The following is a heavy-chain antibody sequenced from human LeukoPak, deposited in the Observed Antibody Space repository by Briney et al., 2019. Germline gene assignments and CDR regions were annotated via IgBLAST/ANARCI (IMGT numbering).Heavy chain of an antibody. J-gene: IGHJ4*02. Sequence: GGSLRLSCAASGFTFSNALMSWVRQAPGKGLEYIGRIKSESDGGTIDYAAPVKGRFTISRDDSENTLYLEMNSLMTEDTAVYYCTTSLTGGIGYEGLFDYWGQGTLVTVSS. CDR1: GFTFSNAL. D-gene: IGHD3-16*01. CDR2: IKSESDGGTI. V-gene: IGHV3-15*01. CDR3: TTSLTGGIGYEGLFDY.